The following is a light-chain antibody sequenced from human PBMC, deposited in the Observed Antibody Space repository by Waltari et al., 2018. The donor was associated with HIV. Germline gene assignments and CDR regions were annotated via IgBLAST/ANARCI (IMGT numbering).Light chain of an antibody. CDR2: WAS. J-gene: IGKJ1*01. CDR1: QSVLYSSNNKNY. Sequence: DIVMTQSPDSLAGSLGERATITCKSRQSVLYSSNNKNYIAWYQQKPGQPPKLLIYWASTRESGVPDRFSGSGSGTDFTLTISSLQAEDVAVYYCQQYYSTPRTFGQGTKVEIK. CDR3: QQYYSTPRT. V-gene: IGKV4-1*01.